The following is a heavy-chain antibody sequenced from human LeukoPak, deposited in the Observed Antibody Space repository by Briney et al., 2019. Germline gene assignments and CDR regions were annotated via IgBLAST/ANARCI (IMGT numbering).Heavy chain of an antibody. CDR2: ISAYSGNT. J-gene: IGHJ4*02. D-gene: IGHD1-26*01. CDR3: ARKLVVGATDY. CDR1: GYTFTTYG. V-gene: IGHV1-18*01. Sequence: ASVKVSCKASGYTFTTYGITWVRQAPGQGLEWMGWISAYSGNTNYAQRLQGRVTMTTDTSTSTAYMELRSLRSDDTAVYYCARKLVVGATDYWGQGTLVTVSS.